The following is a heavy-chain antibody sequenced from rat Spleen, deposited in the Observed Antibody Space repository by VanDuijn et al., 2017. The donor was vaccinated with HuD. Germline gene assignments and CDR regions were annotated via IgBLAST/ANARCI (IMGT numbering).Heavy chain of an antibody. V-gene: IGHV3-3*01. J-gene: IGHJ4*01. Sequence: EVQLQESGPGLVKPSQSLSLTCSVPGYSITSSYRWNWIRKFPGNQLEWMGYINSQGSTNYNPSLKSRITITRDTSRNQFFLQVNSVTTEDTATYYCAKTTVAYYYDMDAWGQGASVTVSS. CDR2: INSQGST. D-gene: IGHD1-3*01. CDR1: GYSITSSYR. CDR3: AKTTVAYYYDMDA.